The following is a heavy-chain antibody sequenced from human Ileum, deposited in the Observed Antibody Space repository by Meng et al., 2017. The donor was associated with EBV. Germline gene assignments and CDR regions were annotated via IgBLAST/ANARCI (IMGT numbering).Heavy chain of an antibody. V-gene: IGHV4-30-4*01. CDR1: GASSSSGVYS. Sequence: SAPTLLSPPHPPSPPRVVFGASSSSGVYSWSWTRHPPGKGLEWIGYIFSSGSPYYNPSLKNRITMSVDTSKIQFSLNLMSVTAADTAVYYCASYSEGGGGLGYWGQGTLVTVSS. D-gene: IGHD2-15*01. CDR2: IFSSGSP. CDR3: ASYSEGGGGLGY. J-gene: IGHJ4*02.